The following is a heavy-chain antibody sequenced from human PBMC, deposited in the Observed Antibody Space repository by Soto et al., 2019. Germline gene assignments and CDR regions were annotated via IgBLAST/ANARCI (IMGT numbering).Heavy chain of an antibody. CDR2: INHTGGT. CDR1: GGSVNGYY. Sequence: SETLSLTGAVYGGSVNGYYWNWIRQPPGKGLAWIGEINHTGGTHYNPSLQSRVTMSVDTSKNQFSLRLSSVTAADTAIYYCATRITVFGLLVPPFDPWGQGTQVTVSS. D-gene: IGHD3-3*01. CDR3: ATRITVFGLLVPPFDP. J-gene: IGHJ5*02. V-gene: IGHV4-34*01.